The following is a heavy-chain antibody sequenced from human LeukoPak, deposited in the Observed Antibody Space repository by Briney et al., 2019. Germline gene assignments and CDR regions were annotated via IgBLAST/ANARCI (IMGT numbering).Heavy chain of an antibody. CDR1: GYTFTSYG. D-gene: IGHD2-21*02. V-gene: IGHV1-18*01. Sequence: ASVKVSCKASGYTFTSYGISWVRQAPGQGLEWMGWISAYNGNTNYAQKLQGRVTITADESTSTAYMELCSLRSEDTAVYYCARTGRYCGGDCYSPSFDYWGQGTLVTVSS. CDR3: ARTGRYCGGDCYSPSFDY. CDR2: ISAYNGNT. J-gene: IGHJ4*02.